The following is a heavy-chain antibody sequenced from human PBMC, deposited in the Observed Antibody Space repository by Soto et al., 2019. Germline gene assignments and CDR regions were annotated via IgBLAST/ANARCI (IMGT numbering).Heavy chain of an antibody. D-gene: IGHD6-6*01. CDR1: GFTFSSYA. CDR2: ISGSGGST. Sequence: PGGSLRLSCAASGFTFSSYAMSWVRQAPGKGLEWVSAISGSGGSTYYADSVKGRFTISSDNSKNTLYLQMNSLRAEDTAVYYCAKWPSIAARPRDGAFDIWGQGTMVTVSS. J-gene: IGHJ3*02. V-gene: IGHV3-23*01. CDR3: AKWPSIAARPRDGAFDI.